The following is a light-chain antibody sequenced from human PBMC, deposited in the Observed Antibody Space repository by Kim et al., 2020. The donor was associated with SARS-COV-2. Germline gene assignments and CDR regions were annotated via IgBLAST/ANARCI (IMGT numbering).Light chain of an antibody. J-gene: IGKJ1*01. CDR2: VAS. CDR1: QDIGNN. V-gene: IGKV1-17*01. Sequence: DIQMTQSPSSLSASVGDRVTITCRASQDIGNNLDWCQQKPGKAPKRLIYVASSLQSGVPSRFSGSGSGTEFTLTISSLQPEDFATYYCLEHDTSPHMFGQGTKVDIK. CDR3: LEHDTSPHM.